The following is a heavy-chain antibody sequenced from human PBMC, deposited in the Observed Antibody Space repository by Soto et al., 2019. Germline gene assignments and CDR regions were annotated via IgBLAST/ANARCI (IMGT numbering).Heavy chain of an antibody. V-gene: IGHV1-24*01. CDR2: FDPEDGET. D-gene: IGHD2-21*02. Sequence: GASLKVSRKVFGYTPTQFSMHRGGQAPGKGLEWMGGFDPEDGETIYAQKFQGRVTMTEDTSTDTAYMELSSLRSEDTAVYYCATDFLGVTTCHWGQGTLVTVSS. J-gene: IGHJ4*02. CDR1: GYTPTQFS. CDR3: ATDFLGVTTCH.